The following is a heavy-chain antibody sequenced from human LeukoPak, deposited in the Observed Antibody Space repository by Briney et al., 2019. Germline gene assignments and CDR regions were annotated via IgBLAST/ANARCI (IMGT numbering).Heavy chain of an antibody. V-gene: IGHV4-30-4*01. J-gene: IGHJ4*02. CDR2: IYYSGST. D-gene: IGHD3-22*01. CDR3: ARVNYYDSSGYYYYFDY. Sequence: SQTLSLTCTVSGGSISSGDYYWSWIRQPPGKGLEWIGYIYYSGSTYYNPSLKSRVTISVDTSKNQFSLKLSSVTAADTAVYYRARVNYYDSSGYYYYFDYWGQGTLVTVSS. CDR1: GGSISSGDYY.